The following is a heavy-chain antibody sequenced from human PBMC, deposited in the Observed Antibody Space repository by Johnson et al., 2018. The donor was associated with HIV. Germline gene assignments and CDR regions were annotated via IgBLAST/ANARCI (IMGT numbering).Heavy chain of an antibody. CDR3: ARSIVGAIVDAFDI. CDR1: GFTFSDYA. D-gene: IGHD1-26*01. CDR2: ISSSGSTI. V-gene: IGHV3-11*04. J-gene: IGHJ3*02. Sequence: QEQLVESGGGLVKPGGSLRLSCAASGFTFSDYAMHWVRQAPGKGLEWVSYISSSGSTIYYADSVKGRFTISRDNAKNSLYLQMNSLRAEDTAVYYCARSIVGAIVDAFDIWGQGTMVSVSS.